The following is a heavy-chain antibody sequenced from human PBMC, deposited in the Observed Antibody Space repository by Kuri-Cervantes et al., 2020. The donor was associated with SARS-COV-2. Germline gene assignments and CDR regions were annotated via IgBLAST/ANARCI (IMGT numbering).Heavy chain of an antibody. CDR2: IIPIFGTA. CDR1: GGTFSSYA. V-gene: IGHV1-69*13. Sequence: SVKVSCKASGGTFSSYAISWVRQAPGQGLEWMGGIIPIFGTANYAQKFQGRVTITADESTSTAYMELSRLRSDDTAVYYCARTYYYDSSGYFTSLDYWGQGTLVTVSS. D-gene: IGHD3-22*01. CDR3: ARTYYYDSSGYFTSLDY. J-gene: IGHJ4*02.